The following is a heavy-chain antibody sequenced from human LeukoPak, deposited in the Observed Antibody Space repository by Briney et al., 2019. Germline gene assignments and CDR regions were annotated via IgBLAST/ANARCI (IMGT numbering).Heavy chain of an antibody. CDR1: GDSVSSNSVT. CDR2: TYYRSTWYN. Sequence: SQTLSLICAISGDSVSSNSVTWNWIRQSPSRGLEWLGRTYYRSTWYNDYAVSVRGRITVNLDTSKNQFSLHLNSVTPEDTAVYYCARRLTQYDCFDPWGQGILVTVSS. V-gene: IGHV6-1*01. D-gene: IGHD2-2*01. J-gene: IGHJ5*02. CDR3: ARRLTQYDCFDP.